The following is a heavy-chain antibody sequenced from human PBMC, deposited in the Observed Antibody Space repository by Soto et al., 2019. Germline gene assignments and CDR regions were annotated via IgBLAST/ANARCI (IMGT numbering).Heavy chain of an antibody. V-gene: IGHV1-69*02. D-gene: IGHD2-21*01. J-gene: IGHJ4*02. CDR2: FIPILDMA. Sequence: QVQVVQSGAEVKKPESSVKVSCKPSGGTFNTYTVNWVRLAPGHGLEWMGRFIPILDMANYAQKFQDRVTITADRSTFTAYIGLNSLTSDHTAVYYCAITYCRDNSCPRDFDFWGPGTRVTVSS. CDR1: GGTFNTYT. CDR3: AITYCRDNSCPRDFDF.